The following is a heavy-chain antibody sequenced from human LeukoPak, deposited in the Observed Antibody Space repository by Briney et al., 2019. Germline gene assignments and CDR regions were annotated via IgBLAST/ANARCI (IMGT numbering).Heavy chain of an antibody. Sequence: GGSLRLSCVASGFTVTSYAMHWVRQAPGKGLEWVAVISYDGGTKYYADSVKGRFTISRDSSKNMLFLQMNSLRTEDTAVYYCAKISAVAAAPGGFDVWGQGTMVTVSS. J-gene: IGHJ3*01. V-gene: IGHV3-30-3*01. CDR1: GFTVTSYA. CDR2: ISYDGGTK. CDR3: AKISAVAAAPGGFDV. D-gene: IGHD6-19*01.